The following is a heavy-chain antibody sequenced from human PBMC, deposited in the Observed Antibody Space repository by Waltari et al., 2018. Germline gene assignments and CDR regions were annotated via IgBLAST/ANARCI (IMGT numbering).Heavy chain of an antibody. CDR1: GGSISSSSYY. J-gene: IGHJ4*02. CDR3: ASHMVRGVITSGY. V-gene: IGHV4-39*01. Sequence: QLQLQESGPGLVKPSETPSLTCTVSGGSISSSSYYWGWIRQPPGKGLEWIGSIYYSGSTYYNPSLKGRVTISVDTSKNQFSLKLSSVTAADTAVYYCASHMVRGVITSGYWGQGTLVTVSS. CDR2: IYYSGST. D-gene: IGHD3-10*01.